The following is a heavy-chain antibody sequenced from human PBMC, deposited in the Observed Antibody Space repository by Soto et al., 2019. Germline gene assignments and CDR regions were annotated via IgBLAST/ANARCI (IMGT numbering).Heavy chain of an antibody. CDR2: IYSTVST. J-gene: IGHJ3*02. D-gene: IGHD3-22*01. Sequence: SETLSLTCVVYGGSFSGHFWSWIRQPPGKGLEWIGTIYSTVSTHYNPSLKSRVTISVDTSKNQFSLKLNSVTAADTAVYYCARLPYYDTPPVTFDIWGQGAMVTVSS. CDR3: ARLPYYDTPPVTFDI. V-gene: IGHV4-34*01. CDR1: GGSFSGHF.